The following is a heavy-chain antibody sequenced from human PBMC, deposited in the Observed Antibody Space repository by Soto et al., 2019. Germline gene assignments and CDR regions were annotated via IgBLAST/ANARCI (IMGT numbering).Heavy chain of an antibody. J-gene: IGHJ4*02. D-gene: IGHD3-10*01. Sequence: EVQLLESGGGLVQPGGSLRLSCAASGFTFSSYAMSWVRQAPGKGLEWVSTISGTGGSTYYADSVKGRFTISRDNSKSTLYLQMNSLRAEDTALYYCAKDRVVREVISQEAVYWGQGTLVTVSS. CDR1: GFTFSSYA. V-gene: IGHV3-23*01. CDR2: ISGTGGST. CDR3: AKDRVVREVISQEAVY.